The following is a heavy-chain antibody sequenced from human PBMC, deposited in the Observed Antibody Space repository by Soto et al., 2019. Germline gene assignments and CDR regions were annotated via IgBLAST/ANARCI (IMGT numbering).Heavy chain of an antibody. CDR3: AKDHWAAYSGYAIRNDLDV. Sequence: VQLLDSGGGLVQPGGSLRLSCAASGFTFSDYGIHWVRQAPGKGLEWVAVISYEGSKTYYADSVKGRFTISRDNSKNTLYLQMASLRPEDTAVYYCAKDHWAAYSGYAIRNDLDVWGQGTTVTVSS. D-gene: IGHD5-12*01. CDR1: GFTFSDYG. V-gene: IGHV3-30*18. CDR2: ISYEGSKT. J-gene: IGHJ6*02.